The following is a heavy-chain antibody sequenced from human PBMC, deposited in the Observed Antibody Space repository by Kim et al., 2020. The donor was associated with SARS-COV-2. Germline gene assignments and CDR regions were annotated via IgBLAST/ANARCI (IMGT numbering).Heavy chain of an antibody. J-gene: IGHJ4*02. Sequence: IYYADSVRGRLTISRDNAKNSLYLQMNSLRAGDTAVYYCARGPNYSPFDYWGQGTLVTVSS. CDR2: I. D-gene: IGHD4-4*01. CDR3: ARGPNYSPFDY. V-gene: IGHV3-48*03.